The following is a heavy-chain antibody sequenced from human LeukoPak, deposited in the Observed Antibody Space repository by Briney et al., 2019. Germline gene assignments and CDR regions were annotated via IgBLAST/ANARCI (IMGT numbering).Heavy chain of an antibody. CDR3: ARPRGTADYYYYGMDV. D-gene: IGHD1-26*01. CDR1: GYTFTGYY. CDR2: ISPNSGGT. V-gene: IGHV1-2*02. Sequence: ASVKVSCKASGYTFTGYYMHWVRQAPGQGLEWMGWISPNSGGTNYAQKFQGRVTMTRDTSISTAYMELSRLRSDDTAVYYCARPRGTADYYYYGMDVWAKGPRSPSP. J-gene: IGHJ6*02.